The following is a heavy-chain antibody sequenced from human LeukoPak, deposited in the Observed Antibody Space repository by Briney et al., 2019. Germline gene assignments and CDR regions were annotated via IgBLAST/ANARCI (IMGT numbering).Heavy chain of an antibody. J-gene: IGHJ4*02. CDR3: ARAGGAYCGGDCYYFDQ. Sequence: PGGSLRLSCAASGFTVNRNYMSWVRQAPGKGLEWVSVIYSGGSTYYADSVKGRFTISRDNSKNTLFLQMNSLRAEDTAVYYCARAGGAYCGGDCYYFDQWGQGTLVTVSS. CDR2: IYSGGST. V-gene: IGHV3-66*01. D-gene: IGHD2-21*02. CDR1: GFTVNRNY.